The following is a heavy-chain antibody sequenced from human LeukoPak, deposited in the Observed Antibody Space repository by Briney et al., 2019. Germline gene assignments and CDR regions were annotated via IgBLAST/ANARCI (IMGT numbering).Heavy chain of an antibody. Sequence: GGSLRLSCAASGFTFSDSAMHWVRQASGKGLEWVGRIRSRDWSYATAYAASVNGRFTISRDDSKNTAYLQMNSLEPEDTAVYFCTSRAPVSNFPYYFAYWGQGTLVSVSS. J-gene: IGHJ4*02. CDR2: IRSRDWSYAT. CDR3: TSRAPVSNFPYYFAY. V-gene: IGHV3-73*01. CDR1: GFTFSDSA. D-gene: IGHD4-11*01.